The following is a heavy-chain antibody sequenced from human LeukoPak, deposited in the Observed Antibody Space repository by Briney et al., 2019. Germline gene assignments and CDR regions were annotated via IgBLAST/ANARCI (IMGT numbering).Heavy chain of an antibody. CDR1: GFMFSTYW. CDR2: IKQDGSEK. Sequence: KTGGSLRLSCAASGFMFSTYWMSWVRQAPGKGLEWVANIKQDGSEKYYVDSVKGRFTISRDNAKNSLYLQTNSLRAEDTAVYYCARPVLPHIFQHWGQGTLVTVSS. D-gene: IGHD3-10*01. V-gene: IGHV3-7*04. CDR3: ARPVLPHIFQH. J-gene: IGHJ1*01.